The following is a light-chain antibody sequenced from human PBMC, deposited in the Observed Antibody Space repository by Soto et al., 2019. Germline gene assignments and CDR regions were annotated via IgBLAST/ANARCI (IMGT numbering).Light chain of an antibody. CDR2: GAS. CDR3: QQYGSSPET. CDR1: QSVSSNY. V-gene: IGKV3-20*01. Sequence: EIVLTQSPGTLSLSPGERATLSCRASQSVSSNYLAWYQQKPGQAHRLLIYGASSRATGIPDRFSGSGSGTDFTLTISRLAPEDFAVYYCQQYGSSPETFGQGTKVDIK. J-gene: IGKJ1*01.